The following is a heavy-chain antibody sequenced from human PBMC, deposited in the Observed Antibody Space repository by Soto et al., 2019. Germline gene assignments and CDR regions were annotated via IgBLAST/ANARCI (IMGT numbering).Heavy chain of an antibody. CDR1: GYTFSNYD. Sequence: GDSVKVSCKASGYTFSNYDINWVRQATGQGLEWMGWMNPNSGNTGHAQKFQGRVAMTRDTSTGTAYMELYSLNSEDTAVYYCARARELGVWGDDACSTAELFLYCGQGYPVTVSS. J-gene: IGHJ1*01. CDR3: ARARELGVWGDDACSTAELFLY. CDR2: MNPNSGNT. D-gene: IGHD3-16*01. V-gene: IGHV1-8*01.